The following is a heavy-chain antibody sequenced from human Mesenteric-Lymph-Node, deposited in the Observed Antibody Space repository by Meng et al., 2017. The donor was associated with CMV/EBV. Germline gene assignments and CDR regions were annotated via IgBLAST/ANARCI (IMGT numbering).Heavy chain of an antibody. Sequence: SGYSFTSYWSGWVRQMPGKGLEWMGIIYPGDSDTRYSPSFQGQVTISADKSISTAYLQWSSLKASDTAMYYCARLSATVTTTGWFDPWGQGTLVTVSS. CDR2: IYPGDSDT. D-gene: IGHD4-11*01. CDR1: GYSFTSYW. V-gene: IGHV5-51*01. CDR3: ARLSATVTTTGWFDP. J-gene: IGHJ5*02.